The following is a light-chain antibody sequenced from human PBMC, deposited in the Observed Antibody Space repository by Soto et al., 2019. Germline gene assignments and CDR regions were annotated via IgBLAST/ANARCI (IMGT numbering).Light chain of an antibody. CDR1: TSNIGGNT. V-gene: IGLV1-44*01. J-gene: IGLJ2*01. Sequence: QAVVTQPPSASGTPGQRVTISCSGSTSNIGGNTVNWYQQLPGTAPKLLIYSNNQRPSGVPDRFSGSKSGTSASLAISGLQSEDEADYYCAAWDDSLTGHVVFGGGTKLTVL. CDR2: SNN. CDR3: AAWDDSLTGHVV.